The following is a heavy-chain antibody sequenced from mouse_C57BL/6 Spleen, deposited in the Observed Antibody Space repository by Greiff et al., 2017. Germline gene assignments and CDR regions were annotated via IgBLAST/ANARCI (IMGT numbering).Heavy chain of an antibody. J-gene: IGHJ4*01. Sequence: EVQRVESGGGLVKPGGSLKLSCAASGFTFSSYAMSWVRQTPEKRLEWVATISDGGSYTYYPDNVKGRFPISRDNAKNNLYLQMSHLKSEDTAMYYCARDRLGDYWGQGTSVTVSS. CDR3: ARDRLGDY. CDR2: ISDGGSYT. CDR1: GFTFSSYA. V-gene: IGHV5-4*01.